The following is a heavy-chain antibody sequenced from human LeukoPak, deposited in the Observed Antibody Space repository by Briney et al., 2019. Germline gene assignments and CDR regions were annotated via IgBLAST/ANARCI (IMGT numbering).Heavy chain of an antibody. V-gene: IGHV3-53*01. Sequence: GGSLRLSCVASGFTLSSYGIHWVRQAPGKGLEWVSLIYSGGTTYYADSVKGRFTISRDNSKNTLYLQMNSLRAEDTAVYYCARRAGGYSHPYDYWGQGILVTVSS. D-gene: IGHD4-23*01. J-gene: IGHJ4*02. CDR3: ARRAGGYSHPYDY. CDR2: IYSGGTT. CDR1: GFTLSSYG.